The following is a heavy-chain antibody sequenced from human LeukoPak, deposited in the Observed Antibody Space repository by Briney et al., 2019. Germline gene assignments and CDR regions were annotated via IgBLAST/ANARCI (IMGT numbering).Heavy chain of an antibody. CDR1: GFTFSSYW. V-gene: IGHV3-7*01. CDR2: IKQDGSEK. CDR3: AGDVSNYMYYYYYYMDV. J-gene: IGHJ6*03. Sequence: GGSLRLSCAASGFTFSSYWMSWVRQAPGKGLEWVANIKQDGSEKYYVDSVKGRFTISRDNAKNSLYLQMNSLRAEDTAVYYCAGDVSNYMYYYYYYMDVWGKGTTVTVSS. D-gene: IGHD4-11*01.